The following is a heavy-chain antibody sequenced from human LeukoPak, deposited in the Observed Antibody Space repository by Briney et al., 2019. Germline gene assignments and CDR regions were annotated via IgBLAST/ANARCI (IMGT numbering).Heavy chain of an antibody. J-gene: IGHJ5*02. CDR1: GGSITSSSYY. CDR2: FYYSGST. Sequence: PSETLSLTWTVSGGSITSSSYYWGWIRQPPGKGLQWIGSFYYSGSTYYNPSLKSRVTIYVDTSKNQFSLKLSSVTAADTAVYYCARHPSGRMWLQQGGWFDPWGQGTLVTVSS. CDR3: ARHPSGRMWLQQGGWFDP. V-gene: IGHV4-39*01. D-gene: IGHD5-24*01.